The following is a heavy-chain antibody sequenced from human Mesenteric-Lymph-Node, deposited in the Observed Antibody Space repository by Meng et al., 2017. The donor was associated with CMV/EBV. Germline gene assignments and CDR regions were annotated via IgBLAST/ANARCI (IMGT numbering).Heavy chain of an antibody. CDR1: GYTFTDFY. Sequence: HGQLVQSRAELGNRGPSAMVSCKASGYTFTDFYIHWVRQAPGQGLEWMGRINPNSGVSNSAQNFQGRVTMTRDTSISTAYMELGRLTSDDTAVYYCARDNVNPEGFDPWGQGTLVTVSS. CDR3: ARDNVNPEGFDP. V-gene: IGHV1-2*06. D-gene: IGHD2/OR15-2a*01. CDR2: INPNSGVS. J-gene: IGHJ5*02.